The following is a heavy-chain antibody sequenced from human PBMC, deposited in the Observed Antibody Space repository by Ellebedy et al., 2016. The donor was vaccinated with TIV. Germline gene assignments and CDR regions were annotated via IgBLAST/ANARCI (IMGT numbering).Heavy chain of an antibody. CDR1: GFTFSSYS. D-gene: IGHD3-3*01. CDR2: ISSSSSII. V-gene: IGHV3-48*01. Sequence: GESLKISCAASGFTFSSYSMNWVRQAPGKGLEWVSYISSSSSIIYYADSVKGRFTISRDNAKNSLYLQMNSLRAEDTAVYYCARDSLDYDFWSGYYGFRDQGYFDYWGQGTLVTVSS. CDR3: ARDSLDYDFWSGYYGFRDQGYFDY. J-gene: IGHJ4*02.